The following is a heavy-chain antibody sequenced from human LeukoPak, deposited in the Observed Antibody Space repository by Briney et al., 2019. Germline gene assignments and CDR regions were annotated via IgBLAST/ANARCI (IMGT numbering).Heavy chain of an antibody. Sequence: ASVKVSCKASGYTFTGYYMHWVRQAPGQGLEWMGRINPNSGGTKYAQKFQGRVTMTRDTSITTVYMELSSLRSDDTAVYYCARDYYGSGSYYQLGYWGQGTLVTVSS. V-gene: IGHV1-2*06. CDR2: INPNSGGT. CDR3: ARDYYGSGSYYQLGY. J-gene: IGHJ4*02. D-gene: IGHD3-10*01. CDR1: GYTFTGYY.